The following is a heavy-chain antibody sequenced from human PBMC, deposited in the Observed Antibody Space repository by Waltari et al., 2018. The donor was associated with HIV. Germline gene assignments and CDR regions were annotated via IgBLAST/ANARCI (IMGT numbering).Heavy chain of an antibody. CDR2: IFRSGKT. J-gene: IGHJ4*02. Sequence: QVYLRESGPGLVRPSETLSLTCSVAGYTIQSGFYWTWFGESPGKSLEWIGSIFRSGKTWYSPSLGSRVSITVDTSMKQFSLRMSSVTVADTALYYCVRAPGATDFWGPGILVTVSS. CDR3: VRAPGATDF. CDR1: GYTIQSGFY. V-gene: IGHV4-38-2*02.